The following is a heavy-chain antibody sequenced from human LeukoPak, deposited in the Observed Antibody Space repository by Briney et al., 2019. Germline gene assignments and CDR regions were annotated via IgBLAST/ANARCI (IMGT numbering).Heavy chain of an antibody. CDR3: ARGYCSSTSCYAWFDP. Sequence: ASVKVSCKASGYTFTLYYMHWVRQAPGQGLEWMGTINPSGGSAHYAQRFRGRVTMTRDTSTSTVDMELSSLRSEDTAVYYCARGYCSSTSCYAWFDPWGQGTLVTVSS. V-gene: IGHV1-46*01. CDR2: INPSGGSA. CDR1: GYTFTLYY. J-gene: IGHJ5*02. D-gene: IGHD2-2*01.